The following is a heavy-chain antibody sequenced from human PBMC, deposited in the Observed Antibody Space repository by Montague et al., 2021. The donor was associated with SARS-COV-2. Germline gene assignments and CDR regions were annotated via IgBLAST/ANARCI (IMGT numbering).Heavy chain of an antibody. D-gene: IGHD3-22*01. V-gene: IGHV4-39*07. J-gene: IGHJ6*02. CDR2: IYYTGST. CDR3: ARDNRIAMLGGVTRYGLDF. CDR1: GGSITSSIYY. Sequence: SETLSLTCTVSGGSITSSIYYWGWIRQPPGKGLEWIGSIYYTGSTYYNPCLKSRVTISVDTSKNQFSLKLSSVTAADTAVYYCARDNRIAMLGGVTRYGLDFWGQGTKVTVSS.